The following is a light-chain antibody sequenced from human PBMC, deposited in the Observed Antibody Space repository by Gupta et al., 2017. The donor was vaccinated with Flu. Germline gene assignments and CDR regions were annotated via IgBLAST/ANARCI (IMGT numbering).Light chain of an antibody. J-gene: IGLJ2*01. CDR2: DKK. CDR1: GIRNNY. Sequence: GQTARITCRGDGIRNNYAYWYQQKPGQAPVLVIYDKKNRPSGIPDRFSGSTSGNTASLTITGAQAEDEADYYCNSRESSGNHLVFGSGTKLTVL. V-gene: IGLV3-19*01. CDR3: NSRESSGNHLV.